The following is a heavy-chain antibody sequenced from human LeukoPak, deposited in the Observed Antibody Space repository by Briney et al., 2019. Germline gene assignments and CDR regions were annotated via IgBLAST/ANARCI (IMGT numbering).Heavy chain of an antibody. J-gene: IGHJ6*02. D-gene: IGHD1-26*01. CDR1: GFTFSNFA. Sequence: GGSLRLSCAASGFTFSNFAMSWVRQAPGKGLEWVSTMSNRGGGTHYADSVKGRSAISRDNAKNTLYLQMNSLRAEDTAVYYCARVAGGPGYFYGMDVWGQGTTVTVSS. CDR3: ARVAGGPGYFYGMDV. V-gene: IGHV3-23*01. CDR2: MSNRGGGT.